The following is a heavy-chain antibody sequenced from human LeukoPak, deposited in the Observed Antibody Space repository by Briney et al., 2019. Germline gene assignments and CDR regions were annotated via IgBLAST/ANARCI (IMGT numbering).Heavy chain of an antibody. CDR3: AKPARDDYGDYFLDY. CDR2: ISGSGDST. Sequence: PGGSLRLSCAASGFTFSSYTMTWVRQAPGKGLEWVSGISGSGDSTYYADSVKGRFTISRDNSKNTLYLQMNSLRVEDTAVYYCAKPARDDYGDYFLDYWGQGTLVTVSS. J-gene: IGHJ4*02. CDR1: GFTFSSYT. V-gene: IGHV3-23*01. D-gene: IGHD4-17*01.